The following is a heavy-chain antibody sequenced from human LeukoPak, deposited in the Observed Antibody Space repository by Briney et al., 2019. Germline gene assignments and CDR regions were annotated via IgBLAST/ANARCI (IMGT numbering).Heavy chain of an antibody. V-gene: IGHV3-11*01. D-gene: IGHD3-10*01. CDR1: GFSISDHY. CDR3: TRERRGSYYACES. J-gene: IGHJ4*02. Sequence: GGSLRLSCAASGFSISDHYMSWIRQSPGKGLEWISYVTSSGSSTKYADSVKGRFTISRDNAKNSVALQMNSLRAEDTAVYYCTRERRGSYYACESWGQGTLVTVSS. CDR2: VTSSGSST.